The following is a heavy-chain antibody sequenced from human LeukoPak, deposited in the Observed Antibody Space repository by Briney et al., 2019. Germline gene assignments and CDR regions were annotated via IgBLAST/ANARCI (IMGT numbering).Heavy chain of an antibody. CDR1: SYTFTSYG. D-gene: IGHD3-22*01. CDR3: ARDTTIGPIVVVIKEFYY. V-gene: IGHV1-2*02. J-gene: IGHJ4*02. CDR2: INPNSGGT. Sequence: EASVKVSCKASSYTFTSYGISWVRHAPGQGLEWRGWINPNSGGTNYAQKLQVRVTMTRDTSISTAYMELSRRRSDDTAVYYCARDTTIGPIVVVIKEFYYWGQGTLVTVSS.